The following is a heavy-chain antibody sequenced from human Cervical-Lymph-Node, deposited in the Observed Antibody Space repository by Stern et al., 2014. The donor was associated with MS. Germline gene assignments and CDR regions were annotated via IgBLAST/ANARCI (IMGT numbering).Heavy chain of an antibody. Sequence: QVQLQESGPGLLKPSETLSLTCTVSGGSITSSYHWGWIRQPPGKGLEWIGTIYYGGRTYYNPSLKSRLSLSVDTSKSQFSLMLTSVPASDTAVYYCARHKPSPLSSPRPLDYWGQGTLVAVSS. CDR2: IYYGGRT. V-gene: IGHV4-39*01. CDR1: GGSITSSYH. D-gene: IGHD6-6*01. CDR3: ARHKPSPLSSPRPLDY. J-gene: IGHJ4*02.